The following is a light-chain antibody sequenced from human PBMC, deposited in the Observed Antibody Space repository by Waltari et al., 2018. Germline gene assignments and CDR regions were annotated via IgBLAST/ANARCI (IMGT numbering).Light chain of an antibody. V-gene: IGKV1-39*01. CDR2: TGS. Sequence: DIQMTQSPSSLSASVGDRVTITCRASQSISNNLNWYQQKIGKAPKLLIYTGSSLQSGVPPRFSGSGSGTDFTLTISRLQPEDSATYYCQQTTSFPLTFGGGTKVEIK. CDR1: QSISNN. CDR3: QQTTSFPLT. J-gene: IGKJ4*01.